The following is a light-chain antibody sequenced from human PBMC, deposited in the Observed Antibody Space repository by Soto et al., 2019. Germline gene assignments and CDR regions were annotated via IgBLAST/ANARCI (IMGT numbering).Light chain of an antibody. CDR1: SGDVGGYYY. V-gene: IGLV2-14*01. J-gene: IGLJ1*01. Sequence: QSALTQPASVSGSPGQSITISCTGTSGDVGGYYYVSWYQQLLGKAPKLMISEVSNRPSGVSNRFSGSKSGNTASLTISGLQAEDEADYYCSSYTAGGTIFGTGTKVTVL. CDR3: SSYTAGGTI. CDR2: EVS.